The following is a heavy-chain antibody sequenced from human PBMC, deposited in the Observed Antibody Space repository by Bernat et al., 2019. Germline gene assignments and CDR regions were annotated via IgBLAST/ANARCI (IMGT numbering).Heavy chain of an antibody. D-gene: IGHD6-25*01. J-gene: IGHJ4*02. Sequence: EVQLVESGGGLVQPGGSLKLSCAASGFTFSASHMHWVRQASGKGLEWVGHVRNNADSYATAYAASVKGRFTISRDDSRDTAYLQMNSLKTEDTAVYYCTRQTISGHDYWGPGTLVTVSS. CDR3: TRQTISGHDY. CDR1: GFTFSASH. CDR2: VRNNADSYAT. V-gene: IGHV3-73*01.